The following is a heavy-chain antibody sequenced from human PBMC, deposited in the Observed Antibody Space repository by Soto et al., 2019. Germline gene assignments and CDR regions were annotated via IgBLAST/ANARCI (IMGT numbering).Heavy chain of an antibody. J-gene: IGHJ5*02. CDR3: APISDSSSWSTPLMSRGGP. D-gene: IGHD6-13*01. Sequence: SVKVSCKASGGTFSSYAISWVRQAPGQGLEWMGGIIPIFGTANYAQKFQGRVTITADESTSTAYMELSSLRSEDTAVYYCAPISDSSSWSTPLMSRGGPWGQGTLVTVSS. CDR2: IIPIFGTA. V-gene: IGHV1-69*13. CDR1: GGTFSSYA.